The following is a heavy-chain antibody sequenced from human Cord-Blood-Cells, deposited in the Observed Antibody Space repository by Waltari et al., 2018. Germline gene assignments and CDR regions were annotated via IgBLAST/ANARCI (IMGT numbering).Heavy chain of an antibody. D-gene: IGHD4-17*01. J-gene: IGHJ2*01. CDR1: GYTLTELS. CDR3: ATVKGDYGDYGWYFDL. CDR2: FYPEDGET. Sequence: QVQLVQSGAEVKKPGASVKVSCKVSGYTLTELSMHWVRQAPGKGLEWMGGFYPEDGETSDAQKFQGRVTMTEDTSTDTAYMELSSLRSEDTAVYYCATVKGDYGDYGWYFDLWGRGTLVTVSS. V-gene: IGHV1-24*01.